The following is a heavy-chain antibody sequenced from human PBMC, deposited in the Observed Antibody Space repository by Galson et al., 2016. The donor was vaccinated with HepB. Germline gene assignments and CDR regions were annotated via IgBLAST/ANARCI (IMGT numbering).Heavy chain of an antibody. CDR3: ARGTDRAKVGDY. CDR1: VGSFSGYY. Sequence: SETLSLTCAVYVGSFSGYYLTWIRQPPGKGLEWIGEVHPSGSSYYNTSLQSRVTISVDTSRNRFSLKLTSVTAADTAVYYCARGTDRAKVGDYWGQGTLVTVSS. J-gene: IGHJ4*02. D-gene: IGHD2-2*01. V-gene: IGHV4-34*01. CDR2: VHPSGSS.